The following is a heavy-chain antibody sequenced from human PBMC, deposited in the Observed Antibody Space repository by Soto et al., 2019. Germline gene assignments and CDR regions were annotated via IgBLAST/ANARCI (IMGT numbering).Heavy chain of an antibody. CDR2: INPNSGGT. CDR3: ARDLYYDSSGYYMVYYYYGMDV. J-gene: IGHJ6*02. D-gene: IGHD3-22*01. V-gene: IGHV1-2*04. CDR1: GYTFTGYY. Sequence: ASVKVSCKASGYTFTGYYMHWVRQAPGQGLEWMGWINPNSGGTNYAQKFQGWVTMTRDTSISTAYMELSRLRSDDTAVYYCARDLYYDSSGYYMVYYYYGMDVWGQGTTVTVSS.